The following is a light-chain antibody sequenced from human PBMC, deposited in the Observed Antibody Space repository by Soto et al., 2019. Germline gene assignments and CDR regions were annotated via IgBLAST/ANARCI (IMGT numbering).Light chain of an antibody. CDR1: QDISNY. J-gene: IGKJ4*01. CDR3: QHSYSVPRT. V-gene: IGKV1-33*01. CDR2: DAS. Sequence: DIQMTQSPSSLSASVGDRVTITCQASQDISNYLNWYQQKPGKAPKLLIYDASNLETGVPSRFSGSGSGTDFTLTISNLQPADFATYYCQHSYSVPRTFGGGTRVESK.